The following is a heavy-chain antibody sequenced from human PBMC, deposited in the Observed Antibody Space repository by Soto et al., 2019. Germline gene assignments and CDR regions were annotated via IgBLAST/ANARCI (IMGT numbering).Heavy chain of an antibody. V-gene: IGHV3-21*01. Sequence: PGGSLRLSCAASGFTFSSYSMNWVRQAPGKGLEWVSSISSSSSYIYYADSVKGRFTISRDNAKNSLYLQMNSLRAEDTAVYYCASATTYCYGMDVWGQGTTVTVSS. CDR1: GFTFSSYS. CDR2: ISSSSSYI. J-gene: IGHJ6*02. CDR3: ASATTYCYGMDV. D-gene: IGHD4-4*01.